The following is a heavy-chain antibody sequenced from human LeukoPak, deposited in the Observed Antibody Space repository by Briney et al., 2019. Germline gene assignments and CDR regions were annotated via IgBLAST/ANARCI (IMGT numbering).Heavy chain of an antibody. J-gene: IGHJ4*02. D-gene: IGHD3-22*01. Sequence: GGSLRLSCAASGFTFSSYSMNWVRQAPGKGLEWVSSISSSSSYIYYADSVKGRLTISRDNAKNSLYLQMNSLRAEDTAVYYCARVGGDYYDSSGAYDYWGQGTLVTVSS. CDR3: ARVGGDYYDSSGAYDY. CDR2: ISSSSSYI. V-gene: IGHV3-21*01. CDR1: GFTFSSYS.